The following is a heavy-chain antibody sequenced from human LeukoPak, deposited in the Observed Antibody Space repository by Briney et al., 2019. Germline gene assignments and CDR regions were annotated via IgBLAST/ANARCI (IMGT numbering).Heavy chain of an antibody. CDR2: IYHSGST. CDR1: GYSISSGYY. CDR3: ARAPHYYYMDV. J-gene: IGHJ6*03. Sequence: SETLSLTCAVSGYSISSGYYWGWIRQPPGKELEWIGSIYHSGSTYYNPSLKSRVTISVDTSKNQFSLKLSSVTAADTAVYYCARAPHYYYMDVWGKGTTVTVSS. V-gene: IGHV4-38-2*01.